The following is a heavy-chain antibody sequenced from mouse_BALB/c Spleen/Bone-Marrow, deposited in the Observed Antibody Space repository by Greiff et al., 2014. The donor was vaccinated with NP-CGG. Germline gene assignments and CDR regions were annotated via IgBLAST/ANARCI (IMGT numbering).Heavy chain of an antibody. J-gene: IGHJ2*01. V-gene: IGHV1S130*01. CDR3: ANYYGSSSY. CDR1: GYTFTSSW. CDR2: IHPNSGNT. D-gene: IGHD1-1*01. Sequence: QVQLQPSGSVLVMPGASVKLSCKASGYTFTSSWMHWAKQRPGQGLEWIGEIHPNSGNTNYNEKFKGKATLTVDTSSSTAHVDLSSLTSEDSAVYYCANYYGSSSYWGQGTTLTVPS.